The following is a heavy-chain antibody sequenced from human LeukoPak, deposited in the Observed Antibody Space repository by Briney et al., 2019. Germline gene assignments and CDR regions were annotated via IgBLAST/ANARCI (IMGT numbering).Heavy chain of an antibody. D-gene: IGHD3-10*02. CDR3: ARNPTSKTMSRDSFDI. CDR2: VYYSGST. V-gene: IGHV4-39*07. Sequence: PSETLSLTCTVSGGSISTTNYYWGWIRQSPGKGLEWFGCVYYSGSTYYNPSLKSRVTISVDTPKNQFSLRLTSVTAADTAVYYCARNPTSKTMSRDSFDIWGQGTFVTVSS. J-gene: IGHJ3*02. CDR1: GGSISTTNYY.